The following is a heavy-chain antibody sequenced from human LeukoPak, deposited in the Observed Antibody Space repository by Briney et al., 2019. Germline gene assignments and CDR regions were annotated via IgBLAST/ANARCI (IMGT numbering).Heavy chain of an antibody. J-gene: IGHJ6*02. CDR3: ARGGGLDV. CDR1: GFTFSSYG. V-gene: IGHV3-7*03. CDR2: INHNGNVN. D-gene: IGHD3-16*01. Sequence: GRSLRLSCAASGFTFSSYGMHWVRQAPGKGLEWVASINHNGNVNYYVDSVKGRFTISRDNAKNSLYLQMSNLRAEDTAVYFCARGGGLDVWGQGATVTVSS.